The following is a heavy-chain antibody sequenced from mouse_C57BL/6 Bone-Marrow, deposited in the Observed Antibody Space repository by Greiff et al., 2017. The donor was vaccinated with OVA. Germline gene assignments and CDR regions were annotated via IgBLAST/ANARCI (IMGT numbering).Heavy chain of an antibody. CDR2: ISDGGSYT. Sequence: EVMLVESGGGLVKPGGSLKLSCAASGFTFSSYAMSWVRQTPEKRLEWVATISDGGSYTYYPANVKGRFTISRDNAKNNLYLQMSHLKSEDTAMYYCARTIRYFDVWGTGTTVTVSS. V-gene: IGHV5-4*03. CDR1: GFTFSSYA. CDR3: ARTIRYFDV. J-gene: IGHJ1*03. D-gene: IGHD2-12*01.